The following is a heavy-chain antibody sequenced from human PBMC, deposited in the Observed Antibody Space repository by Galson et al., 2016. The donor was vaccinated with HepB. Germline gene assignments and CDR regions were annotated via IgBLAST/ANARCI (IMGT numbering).Heavy chain of an antibody. D-gene: IGHD1-26*01. CDR2: IYPRDSET. Sequence: QSGAEVKKPGQSLKISCKASGSSFTNNWIGWVRQMPGKGLEWMGIIYPRDSETRYNPSFEGQVTISAEKSISTAYLQWSSLKASDTAMYYCARVRSGTYYLFDSWGQGTLVTVSS. J-gene: IGHJ4*02. CDR3: ARVRSGTYYLFDS. V-gene: IGHV5-51*01. CDR1: GSSFTNNW.